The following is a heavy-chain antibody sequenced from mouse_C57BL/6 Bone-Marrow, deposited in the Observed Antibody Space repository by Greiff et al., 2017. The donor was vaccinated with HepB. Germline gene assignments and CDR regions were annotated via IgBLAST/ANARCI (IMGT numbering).Heavy chain of an antibody. CDR2: IDPEEGDT. Sequence: VQLQQSGAELVRPGASVKLSCTASGFNIKDYYMHWVKQRPEKGLEWMGRIDPEEGDTEYAPKFQGKSTMTADTSSNTAYLQLSSLTSEDSAVYYCAGRGFNWDWYFDVWGSGTTVTVSS. CDR3: AGRGFNWDWYFDV. D-gene: IGHD4-1*01. J-gene: IGHJ1*01. CDR1: GFNIKDYY. V-gene: IGHV14-1*01.